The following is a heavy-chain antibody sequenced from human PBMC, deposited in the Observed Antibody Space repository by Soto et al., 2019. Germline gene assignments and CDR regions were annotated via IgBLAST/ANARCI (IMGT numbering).Heavy chain of an antibody. D-gene: IGHD5-18*01. V-gene: IGHV3-64D*06. J-gene: IGHJ4*02. Sequence: GGSLRVSCSASVFTYSRYAMHWVRQAPGKGLEYVSAINSNGGSTYYADSVKGRFTISRDNSKNTLYLQMSSLRAEDTAVYYCVKILQHSHGLPHWGQGTLVNVS. CDR2: INSNGGST. CDR1: VFTYSRYA. CDR3: VKILQHSHGLPH.